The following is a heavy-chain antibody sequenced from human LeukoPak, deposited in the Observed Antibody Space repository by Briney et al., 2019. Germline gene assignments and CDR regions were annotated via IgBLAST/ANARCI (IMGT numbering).Heavy chain of an antibody. V-gene: IGHV3-9*01. CDR1: GFTFDDYA. D-gene: IGHD6-19*01. Sequence: PGGSLRLSRAASGFTFDDYAMHRVRQAPGKGLEWVSGISWNSGSIGYADSVNGRFTISRDKAKNSLYLQMNGLRAEDTALYYCAKDLSGGWYGDAFDIWGQGTMVTVSS. CDR2: ISWNSGSI. J-gene: IGHJ3*02. CDR3: AKDLSGGWYGDAFDI.